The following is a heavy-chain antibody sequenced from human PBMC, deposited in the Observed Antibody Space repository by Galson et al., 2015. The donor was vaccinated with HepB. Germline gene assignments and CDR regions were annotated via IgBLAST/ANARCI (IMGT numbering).Heavy chain of an antibody. CDR2: ISGSGGST. CDR3: AKPQDCSGGSCYSYYYYGMDV. V-gene: IGHV3-23*01. Sequence: SLRLSCAASGFTFSSYAMSWVRQAPGKGLEWVSAISGSGGSTYYADSVKGRFTISRDNSKNTLYLQMNSLRAEDTAVYYCAKPQDCSGGSCYSYYYYGMDVWGQGTTVTVSS. CDR1: GFTFSSYA. D-gene: IGHD2-15*01. J-gene: IGHJ6*02.